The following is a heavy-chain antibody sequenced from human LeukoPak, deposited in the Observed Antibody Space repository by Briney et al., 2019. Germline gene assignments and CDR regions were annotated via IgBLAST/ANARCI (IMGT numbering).Heavy chain of an antibody. CDR3: AKIATYYYDSGGYY. CDR1: GFTFNNYA. Sequence: PGGSLRLSCEASGFTFNNYAMSWVRQAPGKGLEWVSAITDSGGDAYYADSVKGRFTISRDNSKNTLYLQMNSLRAEDTAVYYCAKIATYYYDSGGYYWGQGTLVTVSS. CDR2: ITDSGGDA. V-gene: IGHV3-23*01. J-gene: IGHJ4*02. D-gene: IGHD3-22*01.